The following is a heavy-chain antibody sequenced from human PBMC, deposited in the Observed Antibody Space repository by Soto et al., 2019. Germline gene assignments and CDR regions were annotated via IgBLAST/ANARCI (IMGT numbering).Heavy chain of an antibody. V-gene: IGHV5-51*01. Sequence: GESLKISCKGSGYSFTSYWIGWVRQMPGKGLEWMGIIYPGDSDTRYSPSFQGQVTISADKSISTAYLQWSSLKASDTAMYYCARLEVYYDSSGYYYESSAEYFQHWGQRTLVTVSS. J-gene: IGHJ1*01. CDR2: IYPGDSDT. D-gene: IGHD3-22*01. CDR1: GYSFTSYW. CDR3: ARLEVYYDSSGYYYESSAEYFQH.